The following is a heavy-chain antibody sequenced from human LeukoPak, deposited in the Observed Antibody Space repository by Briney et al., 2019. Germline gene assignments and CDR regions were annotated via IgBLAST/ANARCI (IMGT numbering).Heavy chain of an antibody. CDR1: GDSISSSNW. J-gene: IGHJ5*01. CDR2: IIHSGST. V-gene: IGHV4-28*01. Sequence: SETLSLTCGVSGDSISSSNWWAWIRPSPGKGLEWIGYIIHSGSTHYNPSLKSRVTLSVDTSRNQFSLKLGSVTAEDTAVYYCARSQWRNYFNSWGQGIQVTVSS. CDR3: ARSQWRNYFNS. D-gene: IGHD6-19*01.